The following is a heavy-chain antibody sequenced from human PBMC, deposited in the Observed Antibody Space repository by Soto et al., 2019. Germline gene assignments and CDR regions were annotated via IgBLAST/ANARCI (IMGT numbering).Heavy chain of an antibody. V-gene: IGHV4-59*01. Sequence: SETLSLTCTVSGGSISSYYWSWIRQPPGKGLEWIGYIYYSGSTNYNPSLKSRVTISVDTSKNQFSLKLSSVTAADTAVYYCARELVVPAAIGGWFDPWGQGTLVTVS. CDR3: ARELVVPAAIGGWFDP. CDR1: GGSISSYY. CDR2: IYYSGST. D-gene: IGHD2-2*01. J-gene: IGHJ5*02.